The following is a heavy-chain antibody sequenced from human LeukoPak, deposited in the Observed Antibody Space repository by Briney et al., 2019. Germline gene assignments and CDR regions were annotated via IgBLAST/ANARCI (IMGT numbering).Heavy chain of an antibody. Sequence: SVKVSCKASGGTFSSYAISWVRQAPGQGLEWMGRIIPILGIANYAQKFQGRVTITADKSTSTAYMELSSLRSEDTAVYYCARPMTTVINDAFDIWGQGTMVTVSS. V-gene: IGHV1-69*04. D-gene: IGHD4-11*01. CDR1: GGTFSSYA. J-gene: IGHJ3*02. CDR3: ARPMTTVINDAFDI. CDR2: IIPILGIA.